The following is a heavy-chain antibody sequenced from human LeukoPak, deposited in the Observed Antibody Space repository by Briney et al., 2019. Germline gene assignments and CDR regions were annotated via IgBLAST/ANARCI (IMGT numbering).Heavy chain of an antibody. D-gene: IGHD2-15*01. J-gene: IGHJ3*02. CDR2: VKPDGSEI. CDR3: ARAVRYCSGGRCYSDDAFDI. V-gene: IGHV3-7*01. Sequence: GGSLRLSCAASGFTLNIYWMSWVRQAPGKGLEWVANVKPDGSEIYYVDSAKGRFTISRDNAKSSLYLQMNSLRAEDTAVYFCARAVRYCSGGRCYSDDAFDIWGQGTMVTVSS. CDR1: GFTLNIYW.